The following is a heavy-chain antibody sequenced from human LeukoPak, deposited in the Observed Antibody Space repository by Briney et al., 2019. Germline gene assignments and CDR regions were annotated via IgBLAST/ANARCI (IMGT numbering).Heavy chain of an antibody. CDR2: ISGSGGST. CDR1: GFTFSSYA. Sequence: GGSLRLSCAASGFTFSSYAMSWVRQAPGKGLEWVSAISGSGGSTYYADSVKGRFTISRDNSKNTLYLQMNSLRAEDTAVYYCAKPLGDIVVVVAATGDAFDIWGQGTMVTVSS. J-gene: IGHJ3*02. V-gene: IGHV3-23*01. D-gene: IGHD2-15*01. CDR3: AKPLGDIVVVVAATGDAFDI.